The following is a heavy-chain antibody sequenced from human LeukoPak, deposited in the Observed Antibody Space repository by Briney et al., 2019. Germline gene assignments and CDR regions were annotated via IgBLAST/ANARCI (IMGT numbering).Heavy chain of an antibody. D-gene: IGHD4-17*01. J-gene: IGHJ4*02. V-gene: IGHV1-46*01. Sequence: GASVKVSCKASGYTFTNYYIHWVRQAPGQGLEWMGIINPAGGSTGYAQKFQGRVTMTRDTSTSTVYMELSSLRSEDTAVYYCARYNGDLTGGFDYWGRGTLVTVSS. CDR2: INPAGGST. CDR1: GYTFTNYY. CDR3: ARYNGDLTGGFDY.